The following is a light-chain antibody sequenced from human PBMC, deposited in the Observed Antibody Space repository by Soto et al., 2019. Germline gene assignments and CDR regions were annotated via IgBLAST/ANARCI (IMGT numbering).Light chain of an antibody. CDR2: GAS. CDR1: QSVDSTY. J-gene: IGKJ1*01. V-gene: IGKV3-20*01. CDR3: QQYGSSSWT. Sequence: EIVLTQSPGTLSLSPGERATLSCRASQSVDSTYLAWYHQKPGQAPRLLIYGASSRATGIPDRFSGSGSGTEFTLTISRLEPEDFAVYYCQQYGSSSWTFGQGTKVDI.